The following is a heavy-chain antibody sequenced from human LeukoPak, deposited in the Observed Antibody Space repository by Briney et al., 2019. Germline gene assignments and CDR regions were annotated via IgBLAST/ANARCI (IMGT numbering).Heavy chain of an antibody. V-gene: IGHV4-39*01. CDR2: IYYSGST. D-gene: IGHD6-19*01. CDR3: ARGRSGPKSPDY. CDR1: GGSISSSSYY. Sequence: KPSETLSLTCTVSGGSISSSSYYWGWIRQPPGKGLEWIGSIYYSGSTYYNPSLKSRVTISVDTSKNQFSLKLSSVTAADTAVYYCARGRSGPKSPDYWGQGTLVTVSS. J-gene: IGHJ4*02.